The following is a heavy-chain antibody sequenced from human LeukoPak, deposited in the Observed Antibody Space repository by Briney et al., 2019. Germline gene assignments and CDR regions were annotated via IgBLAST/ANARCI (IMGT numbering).Heavy chain of an antibody. Sequence: GASVKVSCKASGYTFTAYYMHWVRQAPGQGLEWMGWLNPYSGTTYFAQNFQGRVTMTRDTTATTGYMELSSLRSEDTAVYYCARFGTTFPLDYWGQGTLVTVSS. V-gene: IGHV1-2*02. D-gene: IGHD2/OR15-2a*01. CDR3: ARFGTTFPLDY. J-gene: IGHJ4*02. CDR2: LNPYSGTT. CDR1: GYTFTAYY.